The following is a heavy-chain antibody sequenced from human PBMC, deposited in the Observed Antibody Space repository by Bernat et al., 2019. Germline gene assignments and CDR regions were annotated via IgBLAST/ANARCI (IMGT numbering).Heavy chain of an antibody. Sequence: VQLVESGGGLVQPGGSLRLSCAASGFTLSNYWMHWVRQAPGKGLVWVSRINSDGSSTSYADSVKGRFTISRDNAKNTLYLQMNSLRAEDRAVYYCAKGGATISDYWGQGTLVTVSS. CDR1: GFTLSNYW. J-gene: IGHJ4*02. V-gene: IGHV3-74*02. D-gene: IGHD5-12*01. CDR3: AKGGATISDY. CDR2: INSDGSST.